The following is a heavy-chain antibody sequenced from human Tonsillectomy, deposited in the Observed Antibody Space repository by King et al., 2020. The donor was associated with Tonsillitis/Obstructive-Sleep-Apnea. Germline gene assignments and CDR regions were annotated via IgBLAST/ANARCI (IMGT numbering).Heavy chain of an antibody. CDR3: ARDHDWSFDY. D-gene: IGHD3-9*01. V-gene: IGHV3-48*02. CDR2: ISTCLI. J-gene: IGHJ4*02. Sequence: VQLVESGGGLVQPGGALRLSCAASGSTFSRYSMNCVRQAPGKGLEWVSYISTCLISYADSVKGRFTISRDNAKNSLYLQMDSLRDEDTALYYCARDHDWSFDYWGQGTLVTVSS. CDR1: GSTFSRYS.